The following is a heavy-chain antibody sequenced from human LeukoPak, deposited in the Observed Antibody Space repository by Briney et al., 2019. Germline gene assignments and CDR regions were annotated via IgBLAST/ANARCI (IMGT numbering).Heavy chain of an antibody. CDR3: ARGDKYIAFSPPLQGFDY. Sequence: GGSLRLSCAASGFTFSSYSMNWVRQAPGKGLECVSSISSGSSYTYFADSVKGRFTISRDNAKNSLYLQMNSLRAEDTAVYYCARGDKYIAFSPPLQGFDYWGQGTLVTVSS. J-gene: IGHJ4*02. V-gene: IGHV3-21*01. CDR2: ISSGSSYT. CDR1: GFTFSSYS. D-gene: IGHD3-3*02.